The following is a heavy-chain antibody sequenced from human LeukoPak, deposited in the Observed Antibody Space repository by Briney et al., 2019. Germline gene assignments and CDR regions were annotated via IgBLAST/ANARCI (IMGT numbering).Heavy chain of an antibody. J-gene: IGHJ5*02. CDR2: IYYSGST. V-gene: IGHV4-31*03. D-gene: IGHD3-10*01. Sequence: SETLSLTCTVSGGSISSGGHYWSWIRQHPGKGLEWIGYIYYSGSTYYNPSLKSRVTISVDTSKNQFSLKLSSVTAADTAVYYCARVLTMVRGLIKNNWFDPWGQGTLVTVSS. CDR3: ARVLTMVRGLIKNNWFDP. CDR1: GGSISSGGHY.